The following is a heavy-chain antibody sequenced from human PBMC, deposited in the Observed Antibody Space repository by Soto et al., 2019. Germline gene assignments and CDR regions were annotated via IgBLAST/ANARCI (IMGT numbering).Heavy chain of an antibody. V-gene: IGHV5-51*01. CDR2: IYPGNSDA. Sequence: GESLKISCQASGYNFATYWIAWVRQMPGKGLEYMGIIYPGNSDARYSPSFQGQVTFSADESISTAYLHWSSLKASDTAMYYCARHGFYGDYASNYFDPWGQGTLVTVSS. CDR3: ARHGFYGDYASNYFDP. CDR1: GYNFATYW. D-gene: IGHD4-17*01. J-gene: IGHJ5*02.